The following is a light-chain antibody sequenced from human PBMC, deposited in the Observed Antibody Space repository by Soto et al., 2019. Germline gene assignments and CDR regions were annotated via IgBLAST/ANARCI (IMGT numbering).Light chain of an antibody. CDR3: SSYAGTNNWV. V-gene: IGLV2-8*01. CDR1: SSDVGRYNF. CDR2: EVT. Sequence: QPVLTQPPSASGSPGQSVTISCTGTSSDVGRYNFVSWYQQHPGKAPKLMIYEVTKRPSGVPDRFSGSKSGNTASLTVSGLQAEDEADYYCSSYAGTNNWVFGGGTKLTVL. J-gene: IGLJ3*02.